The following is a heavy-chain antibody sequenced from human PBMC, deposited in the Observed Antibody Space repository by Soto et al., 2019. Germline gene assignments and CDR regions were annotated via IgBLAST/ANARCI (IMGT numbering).Heavy chain of an antibody. V-gene: IGHV1-46*01. CDR1: GYTFTSYY. D-gene: IGHD3-3*01. CDR2: INPSGGST. J-gene: IGHJ5*02. Sequence: ASMKVPCNASGYTFTSYYIHWVRQAPGQGLEWMGIINPSGGSTSYAQKFQGRVTMTRDTSTSTVYMELSSLRSEDTAVYYCARDRRSTMSRWFDPWGQGTLVTVSS. CDR3: ARDRRSTMSRWFDP.